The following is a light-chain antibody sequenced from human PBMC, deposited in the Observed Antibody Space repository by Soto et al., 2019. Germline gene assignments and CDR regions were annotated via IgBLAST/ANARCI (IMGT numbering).Light chain of an antibody. CDR2: DVT. Sequence: QSVLTQPASVSGSPGQSITISCTGTSSDVGGYNFVSWYQQHPGKAPKLIIYDVTNRPSGVSNPFSGSKSGNTASLTISGLQPEDEADYYCSSYTTSNTRQIVFGSGINVTVL. V-gene: IGLV2-14*01. J-gene: IGLJ1*01. CDR1: SSDVGGYNF. CDR3: SSYTTSNTRQIV.